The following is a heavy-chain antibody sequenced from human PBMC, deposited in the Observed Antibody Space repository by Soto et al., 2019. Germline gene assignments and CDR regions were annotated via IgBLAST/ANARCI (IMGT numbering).Heavy chain of an antibody. CDR1: GYSLTIGYH. J-gene: IGHJ4*02. CDR2: IYHSGTT. D-gene: IGHD6-6*01. Sequence: PSETLSLTCGVSGYSLTIGYHWGWIRQPPGKGLEWIGTIYHSGTTYYNPPLMSRVTMSVDTSKNQFSLKVTSATAADTAVYFCVRVYGRSSCFFDSWGQGTLVTVSS. V-gene: IGHV4-38-2*01. CDR3: VRVYGRSSCFFDS.